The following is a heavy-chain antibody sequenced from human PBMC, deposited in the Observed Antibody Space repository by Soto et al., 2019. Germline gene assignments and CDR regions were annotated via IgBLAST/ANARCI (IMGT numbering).Heavy chain of an antibody. J-gene: IGHJ5*02. CDR3: ARDLGYSSSWYRDNWFDP. V-gene: IGHV4-4*02. CDR2: IYHSGST. Sequence: QVQLQESGPGLVKPSGTLSLTCAVSSGSISSSNWWSWVRHPPGKGLEWIGEIYHSGSTNYNPSLKSRVTISVDKSKNQFSLKLSSVTAADTAVYYCARDLGYSSSWYRDNWFDPWGQGTLVTVSS. CDR1: SGSISSSNW. D-gene: IGHD6-13*01.